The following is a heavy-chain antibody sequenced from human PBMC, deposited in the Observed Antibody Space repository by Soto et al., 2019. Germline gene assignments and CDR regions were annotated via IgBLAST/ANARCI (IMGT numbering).Heavy chain of an antibody. CDR2: IMPAFATP. V-gene: IGHV1-69*12. J-gene: IGHJ6*02. CDR1: GGTFSTSA. D-gene: IGHD3-3*02. Sequence: QVQLMQSGAEVKKPGSSVKVSCKAPGGTFSTSAISWVRQAPGEGLEWVGGIMPAFATPDYAQKFQGRVTISADESTTTAYLELTSLTTDDTAVYYCARDKDRQQLGGNYYYILDVWGQGTAITVSS. CDR3: ARDKDRQQLGGNYYYILDV.